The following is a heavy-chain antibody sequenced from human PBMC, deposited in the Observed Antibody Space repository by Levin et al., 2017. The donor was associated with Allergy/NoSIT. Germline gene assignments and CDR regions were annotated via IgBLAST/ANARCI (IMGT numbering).Heavy chain of an antibody. CDR2: ISTSGSTI. V-gene: IGHV3-48*03. CDR1: GFTFSSYE. CDR3: ARRIDSSGSGWFDP. Sequence: GGSLRLSCAASGFTFSSYEMNWVRQAPGKGLEWLSYISTSGSTIYYADSLKGRFTVSRDNAKNSLHLQMNSLRAEDTAVYYCARRIDSSGSGWFDPWGQGSLVTVSS. J-gene: IGHJ5*02. D-gene: IGHD6-6*01.